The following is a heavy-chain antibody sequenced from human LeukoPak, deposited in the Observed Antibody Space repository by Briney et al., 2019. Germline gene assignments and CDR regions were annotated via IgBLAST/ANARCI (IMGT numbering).Heavy chain of an antibody. CDR2: INSDGSRT. Sequence: GGSLRLSCAASGFTFSSYWMHWVRQAPGKGLGWVSRINSDGSRTSYADSVKGRFTISRDNSKNTLYLQMNSLRAEDTAVYYCAKRTPSYYDILTGYYQAGAFDIWGQGTMVTVSS. V-gene: IGHV3-74*01. J-gene: IGHJ3*02. CDR1: GFTFSSYW. D-gene: IGHD3-9*01. CDR3: AKRTPSYYDILTGYYQAGAFDI.